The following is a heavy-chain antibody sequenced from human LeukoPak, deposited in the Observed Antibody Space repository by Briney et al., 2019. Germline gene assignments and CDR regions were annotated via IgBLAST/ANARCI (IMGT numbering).Heavy chain of an antibody. CDR3: ARGGVGVAAAGLDY. Sequence: GRSLRLSCAASGFTFSSYAMHWVRQAPGKGLEWVAVISYDGSNKYYADSVKGRFTISRDNSKNTLYLQMNSLRAEDTAVYYCARGGVGVAAAGLDYWGQGTLVSVCS. J-gene: IGHJ4*02. CDR1: GFTFSSYA. D-gene: IGHD6-13*01. CDR2: ISYDGSNK. V-gene: IGHV3-30*04.